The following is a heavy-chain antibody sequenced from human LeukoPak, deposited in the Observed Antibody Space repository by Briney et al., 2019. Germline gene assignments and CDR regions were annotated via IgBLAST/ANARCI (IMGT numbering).Heavy chain of an antibody. CDR1: GYTFTSYG. D-gene: IGHD3-16*01. V-gene: IGHV1-18*01. J-gene: IGHJ4*02. CDR3: ARGGPAARLITFGGVTDY. CDR2: INAYNGNT. Sequence: ASVKVSCKASGYTFTSYGISWVRQAPGQGLEWMGWINAYNGNTNYAQKLQGRVTMTTDTSTSTAYMELRNLRSDDTAVYYCARGGPAARLITFGGVTDYWGQGTLVTVSS.